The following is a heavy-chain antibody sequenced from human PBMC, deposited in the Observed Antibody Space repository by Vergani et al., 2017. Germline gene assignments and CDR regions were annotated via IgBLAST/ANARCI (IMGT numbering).Heavy chain of an antibody. CDR3: ARAGPYGSRPYYFDY. CDR2: IIPIFGTA. D-gene: IGHD3-10*01. CDR1: GGTFSSYA. V-gene: IGHV1-69*13. J-gene: IGHJ4*02. Sequence: QVQLVQSGAEVKKPGSSVKVSCKASGGTFSSYATSWVRQAPGQGLEWMGRIIPIFGTANYAQKFQGRVTITADESTSTAYMELSSLRSEDTAVYYCARAGPYGSRPYYFDYWGQGTLVTVSS.